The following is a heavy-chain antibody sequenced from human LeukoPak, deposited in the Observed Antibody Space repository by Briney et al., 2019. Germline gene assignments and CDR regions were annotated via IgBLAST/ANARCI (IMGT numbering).Heavy chain of an antibody. D-gene: IGHD5-24*01. Sequence: GASVTVSFKSSGYTFTCYYMHWVRQAPGQGLEWRGWINPNSGGTNYAQKFQGRVTMTRDTSISTAYMELSRLRSDDTAVYYCARDLEMATISSWFDPWGQGTLVTVSS. CDR3: ARDLEMATISSWFDP. CDR2: INPNSGGT. CDR1: GYTFTCYY. V-gene: IGHV1-2*02. J-gene: IGHJ5*02.